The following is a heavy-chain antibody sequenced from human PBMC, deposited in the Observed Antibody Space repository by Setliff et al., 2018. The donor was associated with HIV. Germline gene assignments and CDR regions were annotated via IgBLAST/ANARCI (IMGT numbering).Heavy chain of an antibody. V-gene: IGHV1-18*01. J-gene: IGHJ6*02. CDR3: ARDVEHMMDV. CDR2: ISGYNGNT. CDR1: GYTFINYG. Sequence: GASVKVSCKASGYTFINYGVTWVRQAPGQGLEWMGWISGYNGNTNYAQKFQGRVTMTTDTSTSTAYMELRRLRFDDTAVYYCARDVEHMMDVWGQGTTVTVSS.